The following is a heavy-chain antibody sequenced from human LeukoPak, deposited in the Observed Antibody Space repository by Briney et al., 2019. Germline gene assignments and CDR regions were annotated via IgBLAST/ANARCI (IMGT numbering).Heavy chain of an antibody. CDR3: AREDGDYGGYYFDY. V-gene: IGHV3-21*01. CDR2: ISSSSSYI. Sequence: GGSLRLSCAASGFTFTNYWMSWVRQAPGKGLEWVSSISSSSSYIYYADSVKGRFTISRDNARNSLYLQMNSLRAEDTAVYYCAREDGDYGGYYFDYWGQGTLVTVSS. CDR1: GFTFTNYW. D-gene: IGHD4-17*01. J-gene: IGHJ4*02.